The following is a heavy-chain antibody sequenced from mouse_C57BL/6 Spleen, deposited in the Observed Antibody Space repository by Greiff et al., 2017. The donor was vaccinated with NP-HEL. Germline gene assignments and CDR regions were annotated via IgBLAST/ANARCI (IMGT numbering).Heavy chain of an antibody. J-gene: IGHJ3*01. CDR2: ISDGGSYT. V-gene: IGHV5-4*01. D-gene: IGHD2-4*01. CDR3: ARDYYDYSWFAY. CDR1: GFTFSSYA. Sequence: EVKVVESGGGLVKPGGSLKLSCAASGFTFSSYAMSWVRQTPEKRLEWVATISDGGSYTYYPDNVKGRFTISRDNAKNNLYLQMSHLKSEDTAMYYCARDYYDYSWFAYWGQGTLVTVSA.